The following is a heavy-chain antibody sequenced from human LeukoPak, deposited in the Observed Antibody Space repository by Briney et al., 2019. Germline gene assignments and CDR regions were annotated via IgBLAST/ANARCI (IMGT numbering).Heavy chain of an antibody. CDR2: IYPGDSDT. Sequence: GESLKISCKGSGYSFISYWIGWVRQMPGKGLEWMGIIYPGDSDTRYSPSFQGQVTISADKSISTAYLQWSSLKASDTAMYYCARHGYSSSSGDAFDIWGQGTMVTVSS. D-gene: IGHD6-6*01. CDR3: ARHGYSSSSGDAFDI. CDR1: GYSFISYW. J-gene: IGHJ3*02. V-gene: IGHV5-51*01.